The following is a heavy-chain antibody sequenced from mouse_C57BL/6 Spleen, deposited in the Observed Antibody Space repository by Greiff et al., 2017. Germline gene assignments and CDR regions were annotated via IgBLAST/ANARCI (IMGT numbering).Heavy chain of an antibody. CDR2: INPNNGGT. V-gene: IGHV1-26*01. CDR1: GYTFTDYY. CDR3: ARKRDWRYFDV. Sequence: EVQLQQSGPELVKPGASVKISCKASGYTFTDYYMNWVKQSHGKSLEWIGDINPNNGGTSYTQKFKGKATLTVDKSSSTAYMELRSLTSEDSAVYYCARKRDWRYFDVWGTGTTVTVSS. J-gene: IGHJ1*03.